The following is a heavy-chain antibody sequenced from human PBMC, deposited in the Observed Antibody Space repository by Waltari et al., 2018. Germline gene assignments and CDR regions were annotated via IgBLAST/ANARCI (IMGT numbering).Heavy chain of an antibody. CDR2: VIPILGGG. Sequence: QVQLVQSGAEVKRPGSSGKVSCKSSGGTFAKYAISWVRQAPGQGLEWVGGVIPILGGGNYAQKFRGRVTITADESTDTAYMELSSLRSEDTAIYYCAKDHAAMKYSSTFDYWGQGTLVIVSS. CDR1: GGTFAKYA. D-gene: IGHD6-13*01. J-gene: IGHJ4*02. V-gene: IGHV1-69*11. CDR3: AKDHAAMKYSSTFDY.